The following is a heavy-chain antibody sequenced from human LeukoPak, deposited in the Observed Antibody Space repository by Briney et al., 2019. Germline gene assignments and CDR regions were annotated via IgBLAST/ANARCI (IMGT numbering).Heavy chain of an antibody. J-gene: IGHJ4*02. V-gene: IGHV3-30*02. D-gene: IGHD6-19*01. CDR1: GFTFSSYG. CDR3: ARRGSSGWYCLDY. Sequence: GGSLRLSCAASGFTFSSYGMHWVRQAPGKGLEWVAFIRHDGSNKYYADSVKGRFTISRDNSKNTLYLQMNSLRAEDTAVYYCARRGSSGWYCLDYWGQGTLVTVSS. CDR2: IRHDGSNK.